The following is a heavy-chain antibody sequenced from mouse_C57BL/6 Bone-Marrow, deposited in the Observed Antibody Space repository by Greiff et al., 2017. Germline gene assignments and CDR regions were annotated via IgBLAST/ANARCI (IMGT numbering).Heavy chain of an antibody. CDR2: IDPENGDT. J-gene: IGHJ1*03. CDR1: GFNIKDDY. V-gene: IGHV14-4*01. Sequence: EVKLQESGAELVRPGASVKLSCTASGFNIKDDYMHWVKQRPEQGLEWMGWIDPENGDTEYASKFQGKATITADTSSNTAYLQLSSLTSEDTAVYYCTTATVVPYWYFDVWGTGTTVTVSS. CDR3: TTATVVPYWYFDV. D-gene: IGHD1-1*01.